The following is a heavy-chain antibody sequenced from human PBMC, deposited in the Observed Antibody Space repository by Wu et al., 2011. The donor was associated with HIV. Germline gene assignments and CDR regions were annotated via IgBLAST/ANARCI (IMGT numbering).Heavy chain of an antibody. J-gene: IGHJ5*02. V-gene: IGHV1-46*01. CDR1: GYTFTSYY. CDR3: ASAKEGYYDSSGYYHYNWFDP. Sequence: QVQLVQSGAEVKKPGASVKVSCKASGYTFTSYYMHWVRQAPGQGLEWMGIINPSGGSTSYAQKFQGRVTMTRDTSTSTVYMELSSLRSEDTAVYYCASAKEGYYDSSGYYHYNWFDPWGQGTLVTVSS. CDR2: INPSGGST. D-gene: IGHD3-22*01.